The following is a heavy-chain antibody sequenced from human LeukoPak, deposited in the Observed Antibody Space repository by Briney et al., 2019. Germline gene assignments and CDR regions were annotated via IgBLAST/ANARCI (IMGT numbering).Heavy chain of an antibody. CDR1: GFTFSSYP. CDR2: TSYDATHT. Sequence: GRSLRLSCAASGFTFSSYPMHWVRQAPGKGLEWVAVTSYDATHTYYADSVKGRFTISRDNSKNTLYLQMNSLRVEDTAVYYCAIHPAYWGQGTLVTVSS. V-gene: IGHV3-30-3*01. CDR3: AIHPAY. J-gene: IGHJ4*02.